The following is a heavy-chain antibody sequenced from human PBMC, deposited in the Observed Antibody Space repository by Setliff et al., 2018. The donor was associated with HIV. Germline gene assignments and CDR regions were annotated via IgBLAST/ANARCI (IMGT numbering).Heavy chain of an antibody. CDR2: ISNDGTRT. Sequence: HPGGSLRLSCAASGFTFSSYWMHWVRQAPGKGLVWVSHISNDGTRTNYADSVKGRFSISRDNAKNTLYLQMNNLRAEDTAVYYCAKDWKVWFGELSQDYYYGMDVWGQGTTVTVSS. CDR3: AKDWKVWFGELSQDYYYGMDV. CDR1: GFTFSSYW. J-gene: IGHJ6*02. D-gene: IGHD3-10*01. V-gene: IGHV3-74*01.